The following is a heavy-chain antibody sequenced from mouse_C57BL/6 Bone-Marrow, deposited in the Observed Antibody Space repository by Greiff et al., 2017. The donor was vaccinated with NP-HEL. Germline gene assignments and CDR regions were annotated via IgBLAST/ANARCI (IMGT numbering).Heavy chain of an antibody. CDR1: GYSFTGYY. V-gene: IGHV1-42*01. J-gene: IGHJ4*01. D-gene: IGHD2-10*02. Sequence: DVQLQESGPELVKPGASVKISCKASGYSFTGYYMNWVKQSPEKSLEWIGEINPSTGGTTYNQKFKAKATLTVDKSSSTAYMQLKSLTSEDSAVYYCARGTLGNAMDYWGQGTSVTVSS. CDR3: ARGTLGNAMDY. CDR2: INPSTGGT.